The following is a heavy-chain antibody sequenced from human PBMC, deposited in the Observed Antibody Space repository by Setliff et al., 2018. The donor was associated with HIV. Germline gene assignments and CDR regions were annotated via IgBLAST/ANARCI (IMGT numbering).Heavy chain of an antibody. CDR2: VNSDGSSK. D-gene: IGHD6-19*01. V-gene: IGHV3-74*01. CDR1: GFTFDRYW. Sequence: GGSLRLSCAASGFTFDRYWMHWVRQAPGKGLVWVSRVNSDGSSKTYADSVKGRFTISRDTFRNTLYLQMNSLRGEDTAVYFCAKDDPVLASWGQGTLVTVSS. CDR3: AKDDPVLAS. J-gene: IGHJ4*02.